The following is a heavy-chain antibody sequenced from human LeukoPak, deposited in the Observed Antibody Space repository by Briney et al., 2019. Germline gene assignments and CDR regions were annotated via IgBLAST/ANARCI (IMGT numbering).Heavy chain of an antibody. CDR1: GFTHSHYT. Sequence: GGSLRLSCAASGFTHSHYTINEVRQAPWKGLEGVSSIRSSSSYIYYADSVKGRFTISRDNAKNSLYLQMNSLRAEDTAVYYCARDRGNQRGYYYYYMDVWGKGTTVIVSS. D-gene: IGHD1-14*01. J-gene: IGHJ6*03. CDR2: IRSSSSYI. CDR3: ARDRGNQRGYYYYYMDV. V-gene: IGHV3-21*01.